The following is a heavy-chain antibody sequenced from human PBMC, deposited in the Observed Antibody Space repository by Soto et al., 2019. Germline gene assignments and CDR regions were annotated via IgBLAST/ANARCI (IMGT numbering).Heavy chain of an antibody. D-gene: IGHD2-15*01. CDR1: GFTFSSYG. V-gene: IGHV3-30*18. Sequence: GGSLRLSCAASGFTFSSYGMHWVRQAPGKGLEWVAVISYDGSNKYYADSVKGRFTISRDNSKNTLYLQMNSLRAEDTAVYYCAKDRIRLGYCSGGSCYTFDYWGQGTPVTVSS. CDR2: ISYDGSNK. J-gene: IGHJ4*02. CDR3: AKDRIRLGYCSGGSCYTFDY.